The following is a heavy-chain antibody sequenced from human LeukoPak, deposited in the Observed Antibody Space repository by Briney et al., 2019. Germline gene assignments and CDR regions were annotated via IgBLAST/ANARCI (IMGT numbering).Heavy chain of an antibody. Sequence: SVKVSCKASGGTFNSYAVSWVRQAPGQGLEWMGGIIPMFGTPDYAQRFQDRATITTDKSTSTAYTELSSLRSEDTAVYYCARNSDQPYYYYYMDVWGKGTTVTVS. V-gene: IGHV1-69*05. J-gene: IGHJ6*03. CDR2: IIPMFGTP. D-gene: IGHD2-21*01. CDR1: GGTFNSYA. CDR3: ARNSDQPYYYYYMDV.